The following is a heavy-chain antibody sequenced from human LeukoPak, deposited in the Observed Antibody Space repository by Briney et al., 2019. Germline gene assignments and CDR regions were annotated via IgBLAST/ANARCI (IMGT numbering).Heavy chain of an antibody. V-gene: IGHV1-2*02. CDR3: ARGDCYGSPKVVAA. J-gene: IGHJ5*02. CDR2: IDPNSGGT. Sequence: ASVKVSCKASGYTFTDYYINWVRQAPGQGLEWIGWIDPNSGGTNYAQKFQDRVTMTRDTSISTAYIELNFLRSDDTAVFYCARGDCYGSPKVVAAWGQGTLVTVSS. CDR1: GYTFTDYY. D-gene: IGHD3-10*01.